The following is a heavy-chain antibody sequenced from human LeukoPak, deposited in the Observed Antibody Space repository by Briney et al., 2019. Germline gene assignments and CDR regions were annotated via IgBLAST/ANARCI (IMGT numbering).Heavy chain of an antibody. J-gene: IGHJ4*02. Sequence: PGGSLRLSCVASGFTFSRDSMNCGRQAPGKGLEWVSYISSSSSTIYYADSVKGRFTISRDNAKNSLYLQMNSLRDEDTAVYYCARGGDSYGPFDYWGQGTLVTVSS. CDR3: ARGGDSYGPFDY. V-gene: IGHV3-48*02. CDR2: ISSSSSTI. CDR1: GFTFSRDS. D-gene: IGHD5-18*01.